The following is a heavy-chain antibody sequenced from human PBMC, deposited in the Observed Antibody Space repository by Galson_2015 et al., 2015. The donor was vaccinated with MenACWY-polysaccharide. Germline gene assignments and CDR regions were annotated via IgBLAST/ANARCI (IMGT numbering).Heavy chain of an antibody. CDR3: GRGGDGTGRGSD. Sequence: SVKVSCKASGYTFSGYHIHWVRQAPGQGLEWMGWIHPNSGGTTFAQKFQGRVTMTRNTSVSTGDMELNSLRSDDTAVDHCGRGGDGTGRGSDGGQGTLVTVSS. CDR1: GYTFSGYH. D-gene: IGHD3-10*01. V-gene: IGHV1-2*02. J-gene: IGHJ4*02. CDR2: IHPNSGGT.